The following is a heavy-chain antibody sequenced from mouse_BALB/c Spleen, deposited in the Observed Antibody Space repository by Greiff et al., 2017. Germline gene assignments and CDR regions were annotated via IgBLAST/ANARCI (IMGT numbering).Heavy chain of an antibody. D-gene: IGHD4-1*01. Sequence: QVQLKESGAELARPGASVKLSCKASGYTFTSYWMQWVKQRPGQGLEWIGAIYPGDGDTRYTQKFKGKATLTADKSSSTAYMQLSSLASEDSAVYYCARYWDYFDYWGQGTTLTVSS. J-gene: IGHJ2*01. V-gene: IGHV1-87*01. CDR1: GYTFTSYW. CDR2: IYPGDGDT. CDR3: ARYWDYFDY.